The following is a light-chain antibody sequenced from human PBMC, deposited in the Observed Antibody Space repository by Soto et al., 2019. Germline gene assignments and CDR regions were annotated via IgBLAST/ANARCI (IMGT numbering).Light chain of an antibody. V-gene: IGKV1-27*01. CDR1: QDISVY. Sequence: DIQMTQSPSSLSASVGDRVTITCRASQDISVYLAWYQQKPGKVPKLLIYSASTLQSGVPSRFRGSGSGTDFTLTISSLQPEDVATYYCKKFNTAPLTFGQGTRLEIK. CDR3: KKFNTAPLT. CDR2: SAS. J-gene: IGKJ5*01.